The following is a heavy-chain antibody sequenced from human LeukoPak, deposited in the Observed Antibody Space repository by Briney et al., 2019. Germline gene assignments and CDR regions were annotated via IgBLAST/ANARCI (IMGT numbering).Heavy chain of an antibody. D-gene: IGHD3-9*01. CDR1: GVSISSYY. J-gene: IGHJ4*02. V-gene: IGHV4-59*01. CDR2: IYYSGST. CDR3: ARGFRLRYFGLYFFDY. Sequence: SETLSLTCNVSGVSISSYYWSWIRQPPGKGLEWMGYIYYSGSTNYNPSLRGRGTISVDTSKNQFSLKLISVTAADTAVYYCARGFRLRYFGLYFFDYWGQGTLVTVSS.